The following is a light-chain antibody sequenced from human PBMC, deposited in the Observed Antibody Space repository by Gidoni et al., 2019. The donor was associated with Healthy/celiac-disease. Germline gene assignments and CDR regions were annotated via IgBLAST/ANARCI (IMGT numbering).Light chain of an antibody. Sequence: DIVMTPSPDSLALSLGERATINCKSSQSVLYSSNNKNYLAWYQQKPGQPPKLLIYWASTLESGVPDRFSGSGSGTDFTLTISSLQAEDVAVYYCQKYYSTPPWTFGQGTKVEIK. CDR3: QKYYSTPPWT. J-gene: IGKJ1*01. V-gene: IGKV4-1*01. CDR1: QSVLYSSNNKNY. CDR2: WAS.